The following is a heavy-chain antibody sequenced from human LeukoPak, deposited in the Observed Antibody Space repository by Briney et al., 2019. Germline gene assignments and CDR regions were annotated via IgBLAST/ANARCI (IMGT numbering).Heavy chain of an antibody. V-gene: IGHV4-59*01. CDR2: IYYSGST. J-gene: IGHJ4*02. D-gene: IGHD3-22*01. CDR3: ARGLYYYDSSGYYFDY. CDR1: GGSISSYY. Sequence: SETLSLTCTVSGGSISSYYWSWIRQPPGKGLEWIGYIYYSGSTNHNPSLKSRVTISVDTSKNQFSLKLSSVTAADTAVYYCARGLYYYDSSGYYFDYWGQGTLVTVSS.